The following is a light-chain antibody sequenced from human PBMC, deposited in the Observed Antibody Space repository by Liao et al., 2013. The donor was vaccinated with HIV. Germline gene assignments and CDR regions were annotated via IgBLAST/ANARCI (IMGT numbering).Light chain of an antibody. CDR3: QVWDSGRDQVV. CDR1: NIRSKN. J-gene: IGLJ2*01. V-gene: IGLV3-21*04. CDR2: YDK. Sequence: SYELSQPPSMSVAPGETATISCGGNNIRSKNLFWYQQKPGQAPVLVILYDKDRPSGIPARFSGSNSGNTATLTISRVEVGDEADYYCQVWDSGRDQVVFGGGTRLTVV.